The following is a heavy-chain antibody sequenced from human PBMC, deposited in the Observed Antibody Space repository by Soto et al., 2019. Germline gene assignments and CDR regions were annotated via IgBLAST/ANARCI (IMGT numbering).Heavy chain of an antibody. CDR3: AKGASHAPFEK. CDR2: ISGSGDKT. V-gene: IGHV3-23*01. J-gene: IGHJ4*02. Sequence: EVHLLESGGDLVLPGGSLRLSCAASGFAFNDFAMSWVRQAPGKGPEWLSTISGSGDKTFHSDSVKGRFDISRDNSNNKMFLQMNSLRAEDTAINYCAKGASHAPFEKWGRGTLVTVSS. CDR1: GFAFNDFA.